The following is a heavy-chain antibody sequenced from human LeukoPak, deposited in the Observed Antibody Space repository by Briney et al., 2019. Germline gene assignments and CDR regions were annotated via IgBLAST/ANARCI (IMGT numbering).Heavy chain of an antibody. CDR1: GYTFTGYY. D-gene: IGHD3-22*01. CDR2: ISAYNGNT. V-gene: IGHV1-18*04. CDR3: ARDPEDYYDSSGYGPQDY. J-gene: IGHJ4*02. Sequence: AASVKVSCKASGYTFTGYYMHWVRQAPGQGLEWMGWISAYNGNTNYAQKLQGRVTMTTDTSTSTAYMELRSLRSDDTAVYYCARDPEDYYDSSGYGPQDYWGQGTLVTVSS.